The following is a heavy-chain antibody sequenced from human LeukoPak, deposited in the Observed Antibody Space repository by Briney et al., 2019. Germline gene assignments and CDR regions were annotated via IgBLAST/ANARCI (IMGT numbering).Heavy chain of an antibody. CDR1: GGSISSYY. CDR3: AREGYYDSSGYYDN. Sequence: SETLSLTCTVSGGSISSYYWSWIRQPAGKGLECIGRIYTSGSTNYSPSLKSRVTMSVDTSKNQFSLKLYSVTAADTAVYYCAREGYYDSSGYYDNWGQGLLVTVSS. CDR2: IYTSGST. D-gene: IGHD3-22*01. J-gene: IGHJ4*02. V-gene: IGHV4-4*07.